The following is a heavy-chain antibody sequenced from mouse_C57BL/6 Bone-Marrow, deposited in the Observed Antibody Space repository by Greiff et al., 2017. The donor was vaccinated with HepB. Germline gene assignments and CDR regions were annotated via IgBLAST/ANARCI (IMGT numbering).Heavy chain of an antibody. J-gene: IGHJ2*01. CDR3: ARSYYGSSTGYFDY. V-gene: IGHV1-18*01. D-gene: IGHD1-1*01. Sequence: VQLKQSGPELVKPGASVKIPCKASGYTFTDYNMDWVKQSHGKSLEWIGDINPNNGGTIYNQKFKGKATLTVDKSSSTAYMELRSLTSEDTAVYYCARSYYGSSTGYFDYWGQGTTLTVSS. CDR2: INPNNGGT. CDR1: GYTFTDYN.